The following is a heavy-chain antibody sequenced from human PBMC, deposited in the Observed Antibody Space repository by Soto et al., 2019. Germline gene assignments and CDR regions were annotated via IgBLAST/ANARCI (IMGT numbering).Heavy chain of an antibody. D-gene: IGHD1-20*01. CDR2: IYYSGST. CDR3: ARDNSYNWKFGRSAGIDV. V-gene: IGHV4-30-4*01. J-gene: IGHJ6*02. CDR1: GGSISSGDYY. Sequence: SETLSLTCTVSGGSISSGDYYWSWIRQPPGKGLEWIGYIYYSGSTYYNPSLKSRVTISVDTSKNQFSLKLSSGTAADTAVYYCARDNSYNWKFGRSAGIDVWGQGTTVTVSS.